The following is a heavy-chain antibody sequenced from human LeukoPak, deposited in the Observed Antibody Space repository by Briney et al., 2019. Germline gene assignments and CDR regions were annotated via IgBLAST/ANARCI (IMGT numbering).Heavy chain of an antibody. V-gene: IGHV1-2*06. J-gene: IGHJ6*02. CDR3: ARVTQRDSNLYGMDV. D-gene: IGHD4-11*01. CDR2: INPNSGGT. Sequence: GASVKVSCKASGYTFTGYYMHWVRQAPGQGLEWMGRINPNSGGTNYAQKFQGRVTMTRDTSISTAYMELSRLRSDDTAVYYCARVTQRDSNLYGMDVWGQGTTVTVSS. CDR1: GYTFTGYY.